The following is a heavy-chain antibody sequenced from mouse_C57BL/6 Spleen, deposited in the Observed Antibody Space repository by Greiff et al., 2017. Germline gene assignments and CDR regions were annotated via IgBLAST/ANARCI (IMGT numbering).Heavy chain of an antibody. CDR2: IYPSDSDT. D-gene: IGHD3-3*01. CDR1: GYTFTSYW. J-gene: IGHJ1*03. V-gene: IGHV1-61*01. Sequence: QVQLKQSGAELVRPGSSVKLSCKASGYTFTSYWMAWVKQRPGQGLEWIGNIYPSDSDTHYNQKFKDKATLTVDKSSSTAYMQLSSLTSEDSAVYYCARGTDRYFDVWGTGTTVTVSS. CDR3: ARGTDRYFDV.